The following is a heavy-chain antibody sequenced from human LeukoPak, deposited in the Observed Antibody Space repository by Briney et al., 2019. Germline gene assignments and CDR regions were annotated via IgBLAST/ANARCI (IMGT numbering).Heavy chain of an antibody. CDR1: GFTFSSYG. J-gene: IGHJ6*02. V-gene: IGHV3-33*01. CDR2: IWNDGSNK. Sequence: PGRSLRLSCAASGFTFSSYGMHWVRQAPGKGLEWVAIIWNDGSNKYYADSVKGRFTISRDNSKNTLYLQMNSLRAEDTAVYYCAGEGNYDILTGLYNYYYYGMDVWDQGTMVTVSS. CDR3: AGEGNYDILTGLYNYYYYGMDV. D-gene: IGHD3-9*01.